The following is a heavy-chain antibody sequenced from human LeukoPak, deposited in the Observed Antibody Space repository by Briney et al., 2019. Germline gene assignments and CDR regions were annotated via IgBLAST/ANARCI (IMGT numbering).Heavy chain of an antibody. D-gene: IGHD4/OR15-4a*01. CDR2: IYTSGST. J-gene: IGHJ4*02. CDR1: GGPISSGSYY. V-gene: IGHV4-61*02. CDR3: ARGVLY. Sequence: SQTLSLTCTVPGGPISSGSYYWSWIRQPAGKGLEWIGRIYTSGSTNYNPSLKSRVTISVDTSKNQFSPKLSSVTAADTAVYYCARGVLYWGQGTLVTVSS.